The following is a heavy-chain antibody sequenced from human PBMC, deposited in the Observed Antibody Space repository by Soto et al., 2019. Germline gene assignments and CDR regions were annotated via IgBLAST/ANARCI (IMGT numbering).Heavy chain of an antibody. D-gene: IGHD3-10*01. CDR2: IIPIFGTA. V-gene: IGHV1-69*13. CDR3: ARDSHAGGLFDY. Sequence: ASVKVSCKASGGTFSSYAISWVRQAPGQGLEWMGGIIPIFGTANYAQKFQGRVTITADESTSTAYMELSSLRSEDTAVYYCARDSHAGGLFDYWGQGTLVTVSS. CDR1: GGTFSSYA. J-gene: IGHJ4*02.